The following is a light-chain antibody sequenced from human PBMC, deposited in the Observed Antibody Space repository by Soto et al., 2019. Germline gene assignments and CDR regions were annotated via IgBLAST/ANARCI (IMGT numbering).Light chain of an antibody. V-gene: IGKV3D-20*02. CDR3: QQPNNWPLT. CDR2: ATS. J-gene: IGKJ4*01. Sequence: EIVLTQSPATLSLSPGERATLSCRSSQSVSSINLAWYQQKPGQAPRLLIYATSSRATGIPDRFSCSGAGTDFTLTISSLEHEDFAVYSCQQPNNWPLTLGGGTKVDIK. CDR1: QSVSSIN.